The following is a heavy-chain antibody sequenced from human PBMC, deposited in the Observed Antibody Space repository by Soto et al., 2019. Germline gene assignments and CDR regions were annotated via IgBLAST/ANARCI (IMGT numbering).Heavy chain of an antibody. CDR3: VRDAGSWGY. D-gene: IGHD3-10*01. V-gene: IGHV3-48*02. J-gene: IGHJ4*02. CDR2: ISSSSTTI. Sequence: EVQLVESGGGLVQPGGSLRLSCVGSGFTFSSYSMDWVRQAPGKGLEWISYISSSSTTIHYADSVKGRLTISRDNAKNSLSLQMNTLRDEDTAIYYCVRDAGSWGYWGQGTLVTVS. CDR1: GFTFSSYS.